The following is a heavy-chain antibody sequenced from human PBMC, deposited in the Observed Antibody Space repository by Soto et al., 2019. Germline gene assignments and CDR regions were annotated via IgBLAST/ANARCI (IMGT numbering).Heavy chain of an antibody. CDR2: VFYDGST. J-gene: IGHJ5*02. CDR1: SYSISSGYF. D-gene: IGHD6-19*01. CDR3: ARDSGGLDP. V-gene: IGHV4-38-2*02. Sequence: SETLSLTCAVSSYSISSGYFWGWIRQPPGKGLEWIASVFYDGSTYYNPSLRSRVTISIDTSKNQFSLNLSSVTAADTAVYYCARDSGGLDPWGQGTLVTVSS.